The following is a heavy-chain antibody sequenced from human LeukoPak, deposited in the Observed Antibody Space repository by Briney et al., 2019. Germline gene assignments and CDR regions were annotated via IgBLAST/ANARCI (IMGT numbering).Heavy chain of an antibody. D-gene: IGHD3-10*01. V-gene: IGHV1-69*05. CDR2: IIPIFGTA. Sequence: ASVKVSCKASGGTFSSYAISWVRQAPGQGLEWMGGIIPIFGTANYAQKFQGRVTITTDESTGTAYMELSSLRSEDTAVYYCARDGDYYGSGSYYNLDYWGQGTLVTVSS. CDR1: GGTFSSYA. CDR3: ARDGDYYGSGSYYNLDY. J-gene: IGHJ4*02.